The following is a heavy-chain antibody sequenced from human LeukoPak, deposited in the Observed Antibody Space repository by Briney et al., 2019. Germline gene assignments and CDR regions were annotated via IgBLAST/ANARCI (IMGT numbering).Heavy chain of an antibody. J-gene: IGHJ6*03. CDR1: EFSVGSNY. V-gene: IGHV3-66*01. CDR3: ARDGRIAVAGTGGWYYYYYMDV. D-gene: IGHD6-19*01. Sequence: GGSLRLSCAASEFSVGSNYMTWVRQAPGKGLEWVSLIYSGGSTYYADSVKGRFTIFRDNSKNTLYLQMNSLRAEDTAVYYCARDGRIAVAGTGGWYYYYYMDVWGKGTTVTVSS. CDR2: IYSGGST.